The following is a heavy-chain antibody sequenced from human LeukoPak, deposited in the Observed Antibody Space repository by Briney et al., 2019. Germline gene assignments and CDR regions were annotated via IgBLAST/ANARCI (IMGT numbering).Heavy chain of an antibody. J-gene: IGHJ4*02. CDR1: GGTFSSYA. CDR2: IIPILGIA. Sequence: SVKVSCKASGGTFSSYAISWVRQAPGQGLEWMGRIIPILGIANYAQKFQGRVTITADKSTSTAYMELSSLRSEDTAVYYCARDRRDGLKSPIDYWGQGTLVTVSS. D-gene: IGHD5-24*01. CDR3: ARDRRDGLKSPIDY. V-gene: IGHV1-69*04.